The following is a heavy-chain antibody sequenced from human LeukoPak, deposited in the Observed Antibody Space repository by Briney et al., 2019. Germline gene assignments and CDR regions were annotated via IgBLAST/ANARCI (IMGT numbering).Heavy chain of an antibody. Sequence: SGTLSLTCAVSGGSISSNNWWNWVRQPPGKGLEWIGEIYHSGSTNYNPSLKSRVTISVDKSKNQFSLKLSSVTAADTAVYYCARESSYCGGDCYSRGWFDPWGQGTLVTVSS. CDR3: ARESSYCGGDCYSRGWFDP. CDR2: IYHSGST. CDR1: GGSISSNNW. D-gene: IGHD2-21*02. V-gene: IGHV4-4*02. J-gene: IGHJ5*02.